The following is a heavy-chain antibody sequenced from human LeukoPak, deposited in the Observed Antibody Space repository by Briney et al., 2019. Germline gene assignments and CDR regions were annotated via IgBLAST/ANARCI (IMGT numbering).Heavy chain of an antibody. CDR3: AGYRYCTTTTCYAFDY. Sequence: VASVKVSCKASGYTFTSYAMHWVRQAPGQRLEWMGWINAGNGNRKYSQKFQGRVTFTRDTSASTAYMELSSLRPEDTAVYYCAGYRYCTTTTCYAFDYWGQGTLVTVSS. J-gene: IGHJ4*02. CDR2: INAGNGNR. V-gene: IGHV1-3*01. D-gene: IGHD2-2*01. CDR1: GYTFTSYA.